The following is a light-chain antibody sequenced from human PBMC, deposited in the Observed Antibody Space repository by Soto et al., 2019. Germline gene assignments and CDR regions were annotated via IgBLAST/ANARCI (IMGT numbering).Light chain of an antibody. V-gene: IGLV2-14*01. CDR2: DVS. Sequence: QSVLTQPASVSGSPGQSITISCTGTSSDVGGYNAVSWYQQHPGKAPKLMIYDVSNRPSGASDRFSGSKSGNTASLTISGLQAEDEADYYCGSYASGAAYVFGTGTKLTVL. J-gene: IGLJ1*01. CDR3: GSYASGAAYV. CDR1: SSDVGGYNA.